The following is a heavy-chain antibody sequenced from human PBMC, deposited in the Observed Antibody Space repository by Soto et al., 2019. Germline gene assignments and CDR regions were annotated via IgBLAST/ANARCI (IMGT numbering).Heavy chain of an antibody. CDR3: GRDYYYDRSGYSPLDY. CDR1: GFTFRSYS. V-gene: IGHV3-21*01. CDR2: ISGTGSYI. Sequence: GGSLRLSCAASGFTFRSYSMNWVRQAPGKGLEWVSSISGTGSYISYADSVKGRFTISRDNAKNSLDLQMNSLRAEDTAVYYCGRDYYYDRSGYSPLDYWGQGALVTVSS. J-gene: IGHJ4*02. D-gene: IGHD3-22*01.